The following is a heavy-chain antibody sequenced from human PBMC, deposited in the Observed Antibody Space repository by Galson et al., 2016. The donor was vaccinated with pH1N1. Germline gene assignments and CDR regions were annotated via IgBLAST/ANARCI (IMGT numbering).Heavy chain of an antibody. J-gene: IGHJ4*02. CDR3: ARGYSKSSQFDY. V-gene: IGHV1-69*01. D-gene: IGHD5-12*01. CDR2: LIPILDSA. Sequence: MGGLIPILDSAHYAQKFQDRITITADESTRTAYLELSSLRSEDTAMYFCARGYSKSSQFDYWGQGTLVTVSS.